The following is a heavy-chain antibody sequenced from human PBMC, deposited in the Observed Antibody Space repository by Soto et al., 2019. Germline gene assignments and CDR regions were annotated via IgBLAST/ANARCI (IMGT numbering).Heavy chain of an antibody. CDR2: IKRKTDGGTT. CDR3: TTDGQQLWPVVRVLDV. CDR1: GFTFSNAW. D-gene: IGHD5-18*01. Sequence: GGSLRLSCAASGFTFSNAWMNWVRQAPGKGLEWVGRIKRKTDGGTTDYAAPVKGRFTISRDDSKNTLYLQMNSLKTEDTAVYYCTTDGQQLWPVVRVLDVWGQGTTVTVSS. V-gene: IGHV3-15*07. J-gene: IGHJ6*02.